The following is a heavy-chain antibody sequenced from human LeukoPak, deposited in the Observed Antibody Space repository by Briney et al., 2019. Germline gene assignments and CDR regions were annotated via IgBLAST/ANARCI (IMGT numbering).Heavy chain of an antibody. V-gene: IGHV3-23*01. CDR2: ISGSAKST. Sequence: GGSLRLSCAASGFTVSSNYMSWVRQAPGKGLEWVSGISGSAKSTYYADSVKGRFTISRDNSKNTMYLQMKSLRAEDTAEYFCAKDGYYYDSSGYYDGGYFDYWGQGTLVTVSS. CDR3: AKDGYYYDSSGYYDGGYFDY. D-gene: IGHD3-22*01. CDR1: GFTVSSNY. J-gene: IGHJ4*02.